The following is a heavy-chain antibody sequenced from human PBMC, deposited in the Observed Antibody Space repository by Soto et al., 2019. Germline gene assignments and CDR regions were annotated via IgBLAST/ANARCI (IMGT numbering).Heavy chain of an antibody. CDR2: IYYSGST. J-gene: IGHJ4*02. D-gene: IGHD5-12*01. CDR3: ARAAGYGVDY. CDR1: GGSISSGGYY. V-gene: IGHV4-31*03. Sequence: SETLSLTCTVSGGSISSGGYYWSWIRQHPGKGLEWIGYIYYSGSTYYNPSLKSRVTISVDTSKNQFSLKLSSVTAADTAVYYCARAAGYGVDYWGQGTLVTVSS.